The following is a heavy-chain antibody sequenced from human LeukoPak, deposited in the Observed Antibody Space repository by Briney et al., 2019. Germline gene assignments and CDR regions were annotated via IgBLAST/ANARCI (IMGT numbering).Heavy chain of an antibody. CDR3: ARGPPLFRP. CDR2: IDISSSST. CDR1: GFTFSDYT. J-gene: IGHJ5*02. V-gene: IGHV3-48*04. Sequence: PGGSLRLSCVASGFTFSDYTMNWVRQAPGKGLEWISYIDISSSSTYYADSVKGRFTISRDNAKNSLYLQMSSLRAEDTALYYCARGPPLFRPRGQGTLVTVSS.